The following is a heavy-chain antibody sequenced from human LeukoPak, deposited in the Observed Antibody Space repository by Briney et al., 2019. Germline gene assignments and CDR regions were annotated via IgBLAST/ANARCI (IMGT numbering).Heavy chain of an antibody. V-gene: IGHV1-18*01. CDR2: ISPYNGDT. CDR3: ARSNWEKTGGGFDV. CDR1: GYTFTSYG. Sequence: ASVKVSCKASGYTFTSYGISWVRQAPGQGLEWMGWISPYNGDTKYTHEVQGRATVTTDTSTSTASIELRSLRSDDTALYYCARSNWEKTGGGFDVWGQGTMVTVSS. D-gene: IGHD1-1*01. J-gene: IGHJ3*01.